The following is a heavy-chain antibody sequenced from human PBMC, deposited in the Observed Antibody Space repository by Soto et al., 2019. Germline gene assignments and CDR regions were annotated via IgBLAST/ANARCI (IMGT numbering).Heavy chain of an antibody. CDR2: INHSGST. CDR1: GGSFSGYY. V-gene: IGHV4-34*01. CDR3: ARGGRYDFWSGYSPQHLFDY. Sequence: PSETLSLTCAVYGGSFSGYYWSWIRQPPGKGLEWIGEINHSGSTNYNPSLKSRVTISVDTSKNQFSLKLSSVTAADTAVYYCARGGRYDFWSGYSPQHLFDYWGQGTLVTVSS. D-gene: IGHD3-3*01. J-gene: IGHJ4*02.